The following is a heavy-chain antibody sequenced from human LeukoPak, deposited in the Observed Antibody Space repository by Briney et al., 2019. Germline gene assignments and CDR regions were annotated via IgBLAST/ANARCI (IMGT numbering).Heavy chain of an antibody. CDR3: ARAPMIVVVFPPRLDF. CDR2: INPNTGGT. D-gene: IGHD3-22*01. J-gene: IGHJ4*02. V-gene: IGHV1-2*02. CDR1: GYTFTGYY. Sequence: ASVKVSCKTSGYTFTGYYMHWVRQAPGQGLEWMGWINPNTGGTNYAQNFQGRVTMTSDTSISTAHMELSSLRSDDTAMHYCARAPMIVVVFPPRLDFWGQGTLVTVSS.